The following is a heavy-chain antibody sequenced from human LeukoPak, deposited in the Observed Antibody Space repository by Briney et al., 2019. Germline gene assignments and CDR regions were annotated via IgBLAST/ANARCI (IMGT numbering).Heavy chain of an antibody. CDR3: AKGGTIFGVDLIDY. CDR1: GFTFADYT. D-gene: IGHD3-3*01. Sequence: GGSLRLSCAASGFTFADYTMHWVRKAPGKGLEWVSLISWDGGSTYYADSVKDRFTISRDNSKNSLYLQMNSLRTEDTALYYCAKGGTIFGVDLIDYWGQGTLVTVSS. CDR2: ISWDGGST. J-gene: IGHJ4*02. V-gene: IGHV3-43*01.